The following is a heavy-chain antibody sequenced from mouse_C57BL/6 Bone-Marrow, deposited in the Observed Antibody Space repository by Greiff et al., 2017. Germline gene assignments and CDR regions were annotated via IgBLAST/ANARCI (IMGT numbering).Heavy chain of an antibody. CDR2: IYPGDGDT. CDR1: GYAFSSSW. V-gene: IGHV1-82*01. Sequence: VQLQQSGPELVKPGASVKISCKASGYAFSSSWMNWVKQRPGKGLEWIGRIYPGDGDTNYNGKFKGKATLTADKSSSTAYMQLSSLTSVDSAVXFCARPAMDYWGQGTSVTVSS. J-gene: IGHJ4*01. CDR3: ARPAMDY.